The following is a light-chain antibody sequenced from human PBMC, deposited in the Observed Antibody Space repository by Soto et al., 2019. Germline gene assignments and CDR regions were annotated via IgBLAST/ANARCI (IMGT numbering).Light chain of an antibody. Sequence: EIVLAQSPDTLSLSPGESATLSCMASQSVSRYLAWYQQKPGQTPRLLIYDASNRAAGIPARFSGSGSVTDFSLTISSLEPEDFAVYYCQQRSNWLLTFGGGTKVEIK. V-gene: IGKV3-11*01. CDR2: DAS. CDR1: QSVSRY. J-gene: IGKJ4*01. CDR3: QQRSNWLLT.